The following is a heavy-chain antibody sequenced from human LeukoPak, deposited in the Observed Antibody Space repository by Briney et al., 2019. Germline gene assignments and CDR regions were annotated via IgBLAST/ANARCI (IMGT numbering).Heavy chain of an antibody. J-gene: IGHJ5*02. Sequence: ASVKVSCKASGGTFSSYAISWVRQAPGQGLEWMGWINPNSGGTNYAQKFQGRVTMTRDTSISTAYMELSRLRSDDTAVYYCARGHYDFWSGYYTGNNWFDPWGQGTLVTVSS. CDR2: INPNSGGT. CDR1: GGTFSSYA. V-gene: IGHV1-2*02. CDR3: ARGHYDFWSGYYTGNNWFDP. D-gene: IGHD3-3*01.